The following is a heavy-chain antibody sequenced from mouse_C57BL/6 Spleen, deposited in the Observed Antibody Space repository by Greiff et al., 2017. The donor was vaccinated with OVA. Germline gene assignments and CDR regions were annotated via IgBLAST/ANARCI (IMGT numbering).Heavy chain of an antibody. D-gene: IGHD1-1*01. CDR3: TREGGSSYDYAMDY. CDR2: IYPGNSDT. V-gene: IGHV1-5*01. Sequence: VQLQQSGTVLARPGASVKMSCKTSGYTFTSYWMHWVKQRPGQGLEWIGAIYPGNSDTSYNQKFKGKAKLTAVTSASTAYMELSSLTNEDSAVYYCTREGGSSYDYAMDYWGQGTSVTVSS. J-gene: IGHJ4*01. CDR1: GYTFTSYW.